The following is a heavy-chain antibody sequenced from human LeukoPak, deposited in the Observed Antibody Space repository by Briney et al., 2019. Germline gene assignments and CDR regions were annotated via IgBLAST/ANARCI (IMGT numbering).Heavy chain of an antibody. CDR2: ISWNSGSI. CDR1: GFTFDDYA. Sequence: GRSLRLSCAASGFTFDDYAMHWVRQAPGKGLEWVSGISWNSGSIGYADSVKGRFTISRDNAKNSLYLQMNSLRAEDMALYYCAKGQWLVRGAAFDIWGRGTMVTVSS. D-gene: IGHD6-19*01. V-gene: IGHV3-9*03. CDR3: AKGQWLVRGAAFDI. J-gene: IGHJ3*02.